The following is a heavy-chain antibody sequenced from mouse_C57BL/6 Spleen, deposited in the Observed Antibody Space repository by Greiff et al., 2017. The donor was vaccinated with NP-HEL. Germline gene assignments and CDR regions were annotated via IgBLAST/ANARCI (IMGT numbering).Heavy chain of an antibody. D-gene: IGHD2-4*01. CDR1: GFSLTSYG. CDR3: ARIDDYDVGYFDV. V-gene: IGHV2-2*01. CDR2: IWSGGST. J-gene: IGHJ1*03. Sequence: QVQLKESGPGLVQPSQSLSITCTVSGFSLTSYGVHWVRQSPGKGLEWLGVIWSGGSTDYNAAFISRLSISKDNSKSQVFFKMNSLQADDTAIYYCARIDDYDVGYFDVWGTGTTVTVSS.